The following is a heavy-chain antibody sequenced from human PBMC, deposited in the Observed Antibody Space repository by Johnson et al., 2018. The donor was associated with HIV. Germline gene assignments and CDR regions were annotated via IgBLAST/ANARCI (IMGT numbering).Heavy chain of an antibody. CDR3: ARDVWGGSGSLGAFDI. V-gene: IGHV3-30-3*01. CDR1: GFTFSTYA. Sequence: QVQLVESGGGVVQPGRSLRLSCAASGFTFSTYAMHWVRQAPGKGLEWVAVISYDGSNKYYADSVKGRFTISRDNSRNTLYMQMNSLRVEETAVYYCARDVWGGSGSLGAFDIWGQGTLVTVSS. J-gene: IGHJ3*02. CDR2: ISYDGSNK. D-gene: IGHD3-10*01.